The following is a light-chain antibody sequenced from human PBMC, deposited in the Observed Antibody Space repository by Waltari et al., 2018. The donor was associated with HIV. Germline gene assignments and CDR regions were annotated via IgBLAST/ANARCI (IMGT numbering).Light chain of an antibody. CDR2: DVN. CDR1: SSDIGYFNY. Sequence: QSALTQPPSASRSPGQSVTVSCTGTSSDIGYFNYVSWYQQHPGKAPKLLIYDVNKRPSGVPDRFSASKSGATASLTVSGLLAEDEADYYCAAYAGNNIVIFGGGTKVTV. J-gene: IGLJ2*01. CDR3: AAYAGNNIVI. V-gene: IGLV2-8*02.